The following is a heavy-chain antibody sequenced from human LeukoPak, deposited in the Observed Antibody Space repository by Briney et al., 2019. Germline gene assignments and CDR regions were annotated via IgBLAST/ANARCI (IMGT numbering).Heavy chain of an antibody. Sequence: GGSLRLSCAASGFTFSSYGMHWVRQAPGKGLEWVAVISYDGSNKYYADSVKGRFTISRDNSKNTLYLQMNSLRAEDTAVYYCAKDGVLFGGPYYDFWSGYYLNYYFDYWGQGTLVTVSS. CDR3: AKDGVLFGGPYYDFWSGYYLNYYFDY. J-gene: IGHJ4*02. V-gene: IGHV3-30*18. CDR1: GFTFSSYG. D-gene: IGHD3-3*01. CDR2: ISYDGSNK.